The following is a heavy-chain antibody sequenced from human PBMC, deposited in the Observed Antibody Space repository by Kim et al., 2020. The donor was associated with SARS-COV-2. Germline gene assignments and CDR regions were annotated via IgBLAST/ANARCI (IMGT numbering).Heavy chain of an antibody. D-gene: IGHD3-22*01. CDR3: AKDPYYYDSSGYFG. V-gene: IGHV3-43*01. Sequence: ADSVKGRFTISRDNSKNSLYLQMNSLRTEDTALYYCAKDPYYYDSSGYFGWGQGTLVTVSS. J-gene: IGHJ4*02.